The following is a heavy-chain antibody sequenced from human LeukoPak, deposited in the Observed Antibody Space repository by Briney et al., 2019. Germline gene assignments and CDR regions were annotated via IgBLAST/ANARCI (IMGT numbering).Heavy chain of an antibody. V-gene: IGHV1-69*04. J-gene: IGHJ4*02. Sequence: SVKVSCKASGGTFSSYAISWVRQAPGQGLEWMGRIIPILGIANYAQKFQGRVTITADKSTSTAYMELSSLRSEDTAVYYCARDHGSSGHDYWGQGTLVTVSS. D-gene: IGHD6-19*01. CDR3: ARDHGSSGHDY. CDR1: GGTFSSYA. CDR2: IIPILGIA.